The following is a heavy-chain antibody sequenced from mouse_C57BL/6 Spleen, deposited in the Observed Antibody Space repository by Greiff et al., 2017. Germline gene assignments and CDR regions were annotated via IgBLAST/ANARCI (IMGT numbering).Heavy chain of an antibody. V-gene: IGHV1-54*01. Sequence: VQRVESGAELVRPGTSVKVSCKASGYAFTNYLIEWVKQRPGQGLEWIGVINPGSGGTNYNDKFKGKATLTADNDSSTAYMQLSSLTSEDAAVDFYARLETGAGFAYWGQGTLVTVSA. J-gene: IGHJ3*01. CDR3: ARLETGAGFAY. CDR2: INPGSGGT. D-gene: IGHD4-1*01. CDR1: GYAFTNYL.